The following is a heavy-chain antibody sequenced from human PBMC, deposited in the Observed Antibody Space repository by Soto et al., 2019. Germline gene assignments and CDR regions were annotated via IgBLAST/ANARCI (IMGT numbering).Heavy chain of an antibody. J-gene: IGHJ6*02. Sequence: QEYLVESGGGLVKPGGSLRLSCALSGFTVSDHYLTWIRQAPGRGLEWIAYISGSGSFTNYADSVKGRFIISRDIAQNSMYLQINSLRAEDTVVYYCARSSGWRQVVGYKYGLDVWGQGTAVTVSS. D-gene: IGHD5-18*01. CDR2: ISGSGSFT. V-gene: IGHV3-11*06. CDR1: GFTVSDHY. CDR3: ARSSGWRQVVGYKYGLDV.